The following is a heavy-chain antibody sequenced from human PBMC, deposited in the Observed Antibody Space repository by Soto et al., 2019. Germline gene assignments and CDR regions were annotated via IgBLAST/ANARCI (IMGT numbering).Heavy chain of an antibody. J-gene: IGHJ4*02. CDR2: ISTYNGNT. V-gene: IGHV1-18*01. CDR3: ARGPTDYYDNSGNYFLDY. D-gene: IGHD3-22*01. Sequence: QVQLVQSGAEVKKPGASVKVSCQASGYTFTTYGMSWVRQAPGQGLDWMGWISTYNGNTKYAERLQGRGTMTTDTATSTAYMELRSLRSDDTAVYYCARGPTDYYDNSGNYFLDYWGQGTLVTVSS. CDR1: GYTFTTYG.